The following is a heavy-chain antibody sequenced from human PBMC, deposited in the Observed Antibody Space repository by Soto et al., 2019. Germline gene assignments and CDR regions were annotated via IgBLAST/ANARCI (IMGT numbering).Heavy chain of an antibody. CDR3: MKDHSDYGDND. CDR2: ISGSRNDGVT. CDR1: GFSFSNYA. D-gene: IGHD4-17*01. J-gene: IGHJ4*02. Sequence: GGSLRLSFAASGFSFSNYAMNWVRQAPGKGLVLVSFISGSRNDGVTKYVDSVKGRFTISRDNSKNTLYLQMSSLTAEDTAVYYCMKDHSDYGDNDWGQGTLVTVSS. V-gene: IGHV3-23*01.